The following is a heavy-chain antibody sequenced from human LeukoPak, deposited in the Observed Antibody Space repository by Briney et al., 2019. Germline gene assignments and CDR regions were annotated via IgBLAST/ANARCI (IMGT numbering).Heavy chain of an antibody. J-gene: IGHJ4*02. CDR1: GFTFSNAW. V-gene: IGHV3-15*01. Sequence: GGSLRLSCAASGFTFSNAWMSWVRQAPGKGLGWVGRIKSKTDGGTTDYAAPVKGRFTISRDDSKNTLYLQMNSLKTEDTAVYYCTTEPKGGTYYYDSSGYYYELKTGVDYWGQGTLVTVSS. CDR3: TTEPKGGTYYYDSSGYYYELKTGVDY. D-gene: IGHD3-22*01. CDR2: IKSKTDGGTT.